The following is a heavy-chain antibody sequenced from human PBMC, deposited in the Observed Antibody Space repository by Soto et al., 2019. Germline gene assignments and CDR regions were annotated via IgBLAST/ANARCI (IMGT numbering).Heavy chain of an antibody. CDR3: ARRYSSAFDI. D-gene: IGHD6-13*01. CDR1: GGSISIYY. V-gene: IGHV4-59*08. Sequence: PSETLSLTCTVSGGSISIYYWSWIRQPPGKGLEWIGYIYYSGSTNYNPSLKSRVTISVDTSKNQFSLKLSSVTAADTAVYYCARRYSSAFDIWGQGTMVTV. CDR2: IYYSGST. J-gene: IGHJ3*02.